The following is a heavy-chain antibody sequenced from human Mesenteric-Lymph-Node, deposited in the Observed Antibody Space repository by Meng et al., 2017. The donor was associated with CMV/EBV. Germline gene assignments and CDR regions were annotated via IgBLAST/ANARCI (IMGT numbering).Heavy chain of an antibody. CDR1: GFTFSTYD. CDR2: IRYDGSNK. J-gene: IGHJ4*02. D-gene: IGHD6-13*01. CDR3: ARVEFYSLSPFFDS. V-gene: IGHV3-30*02. Sequence: GESLKISCAASGFTFSTYDMHWVRQAPGKGLEWVAFIRYDGSNKYYADSVKGRFTISRDNSKNMLFLQMNSLRPEDTAIYYCARVEFYSLSPFFDSWGQGTLVTVSS.